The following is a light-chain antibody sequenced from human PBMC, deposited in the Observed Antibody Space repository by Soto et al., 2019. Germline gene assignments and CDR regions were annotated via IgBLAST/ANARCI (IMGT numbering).Light chain of an antibody. CDR2: AAS. J-gene: IGKJ4*01. CDR1: QSIATY. CDR3: QQSYTAPFT. Sequence: DIQMTQSPSSLSASVGDRVTITCRASQSIATYLNWYQQKPGKAPKLLIYAASILQTGGPSRFSGSGSGTDFTLTITGLQPDDFATYYCQQSYTAPFTFGGGT. V-gene: IGKV1-39*01.